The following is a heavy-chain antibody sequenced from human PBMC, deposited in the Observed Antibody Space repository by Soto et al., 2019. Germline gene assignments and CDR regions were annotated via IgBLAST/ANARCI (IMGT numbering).Heavy chain of an antibody. J-gene: IGHJ4*02. V-gene: IGHV1-3*01. Sequence: GASVKVSCKASGYTFTSYAMHWVRQAPGQRLEWMGWINAGNGNTKYSQKFQGRVTITRDTSASTAYMELSSLRSEDTAVYYCARHYCSGGSCYYFDYWGQGTLVTVSS. CDR3: ARHYCSGGSCYYFDY. D-gene: IGHD2-15*01. CDR1: GYTFTSYA. CDR2: INAGNGNT.